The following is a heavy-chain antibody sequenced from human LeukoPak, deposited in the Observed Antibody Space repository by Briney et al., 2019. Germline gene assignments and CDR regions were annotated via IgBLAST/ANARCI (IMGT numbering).Heavy chain of an antibody. CDR1: GGSLSSYY. Sequence: SETLSLTCTVSGGSLSSYYWNWIRQPPGKGLEWIGYIYYSGSTNYNPSLKSRVTISVDTSKNQFSLTLSSATAADTAVYYCARAGRTDGYKSYFDYWGQGTLATVSS. CDR3: ARAGRTDGYKSYFDY. V-gene: IGHV4-59*01. D-gene: IGHD5-24*01. CDR2: IYYSGST. J-gene: IGHJ4*02.